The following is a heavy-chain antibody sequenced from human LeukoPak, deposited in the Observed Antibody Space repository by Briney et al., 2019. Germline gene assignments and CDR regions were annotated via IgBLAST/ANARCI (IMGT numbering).Heavy chain of an antibody. CDR1: GGSFSDYY. CDR2: ISHNANT. D-gene: IGHD3-10*01. Sequence: SETLSLTCAVYGGSFSDYYWTWIRQPPGKGLEWIGEISHNANTRYNPSLKSRVTTSVDTSKKQFSLNLTSFIAADPAVYFCXXXXGXXXMGRKSHGTSADVFDVWGQGTMVTVSS. V-gene: IGHV4-34*01. J-gene: IGHJ3*01. CDR3: XXXXGXXXMGRKSHGTSADVFDV.